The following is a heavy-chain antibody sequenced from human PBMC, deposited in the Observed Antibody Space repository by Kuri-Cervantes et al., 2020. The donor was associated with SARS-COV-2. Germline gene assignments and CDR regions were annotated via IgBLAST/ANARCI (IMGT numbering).Heavy chain of an antibody. CDR3: ARWTSTYYYDSSGYAY. CDR2: IYYSGST. J-gene: IGHJ4*02. D-gene: IGHD3-22*01. V-gene: IGHV4-59*12. Sequence: GSLRLSCTVSGGSISSYYWSWIRQPPGKGLEWIGYIYYSGSTNYNPSLKSRVTISVDTSKNQFSLKLSSVTAADTAVYYCARWTSTYYYDSSGYAYWGQGTLVTVSS. CDR1: GGSISSYY.